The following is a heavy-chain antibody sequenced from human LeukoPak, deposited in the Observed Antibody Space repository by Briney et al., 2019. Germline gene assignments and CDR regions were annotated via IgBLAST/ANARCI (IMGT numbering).Heavy chain of an antibody. Sequence: SETLSLTCTVTGVSITSYHWRWVRQPPGKGLEWIGYMSYSGSAKYKPSLKSRATILLDTSNNQFSRRLTSVSPADTAVYYCARGQLRPGMDDPWGQGTLVTVSS. V-gene: IGHV4-59*01. CDR1: GVSITSYH. CDR2: MSYSGSA. J-gene: IGHJ5*02. D-gene: IGHD3-10*01. CDR3: ARGQLRPGMDDP.